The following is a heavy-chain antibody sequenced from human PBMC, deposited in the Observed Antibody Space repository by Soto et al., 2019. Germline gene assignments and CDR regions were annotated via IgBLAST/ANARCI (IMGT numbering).Heavy chain of an antibody. D-gene: IGHD4-4*01. Sequence: PGGSLRLSCAASGFTFSSYWMHWVRQAPGKGLVWVSRINSDGSSTTYLDSLKGRFTISRDNAKNTLYLQMNSLRAEDTAVYYCESDCGSGNYDCFQHWAQGTLVTVSS. J-gene: IGHJ1*01. V-gene: IGHV3-74*01. CDR1: GFTFSSYW. CDR3: ESDCGSGNYDCFQH. CDR2: INSDGSST.